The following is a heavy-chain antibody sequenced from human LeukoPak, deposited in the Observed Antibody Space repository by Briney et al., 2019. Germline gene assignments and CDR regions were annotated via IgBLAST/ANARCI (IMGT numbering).Heavy chain of an antibody. CDR1: GYTSTGYY. D-gene: IGHD2-2*01. CDR3: AAEAVPAGDYYYYGMDV. Sequence: GASVKVSCKASGYTSTGYYMHWVRQAPGQGLEWMGWINPNSGGTNYAQKFQGRVTMTRDTSISTAYMELSRLRSDDTAVYYCAAEAVPAGDYYYYGMDVWGQGTTVTVSS. V-gene: IGHV1-2*02. CDR2: INPNSGGT. J-gene: IGHJ6*02.